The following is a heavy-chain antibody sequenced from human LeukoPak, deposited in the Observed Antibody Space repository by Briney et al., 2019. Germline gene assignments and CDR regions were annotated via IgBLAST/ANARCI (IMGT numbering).Heavy chain of an antibody. CDR2: INSDGSST. CDR3: ASDSGSDDAFDI. CDR1: GFTFSSYW. Sequence: TGGSLRLSCAASGFTFSSYWMHWVRQAPGKGLVWVSRINSDGSSTSYADSVKGRFTISRDNAKNTLYLQMNSLRAEDTAVYYCASDSGSDDAFDIWGQGTMVTVSS. J-gene: IGHJ3*02. V-gene: IGHV3-74*01. D-gene: IGHD1-26*01.